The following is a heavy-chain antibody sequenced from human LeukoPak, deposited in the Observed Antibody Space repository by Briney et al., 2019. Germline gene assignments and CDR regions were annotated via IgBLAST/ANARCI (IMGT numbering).Heavy chain of an antibody. Sequence: GRSLRLSCAASGFTFSACGMHWVRQAPGKGLEWVAIILYDGSSEYYTDSVKGRFTISRDNSKNTLYLQMNSLRAEDTAVYYCAKIGPAADYWGQGTLVTVSS. CDR2: ILYDGSSE. D-gene: IGHD2-2*01. V-gene: IGHV3-33*06. CDR3: AKIGPAADY. J-gene: IGHJ4*02. CDR1: GFTFSACG.